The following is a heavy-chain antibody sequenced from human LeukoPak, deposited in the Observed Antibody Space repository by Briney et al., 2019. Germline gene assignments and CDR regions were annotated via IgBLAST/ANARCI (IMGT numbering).Heavy chain of an antibody. J-gene: IGHJ5*02. CDR3: ARAGLLWFGEFGVWFDP. V-gene: IGHV1-8*02. Sequence: ASVKVSCKASGGTFSSYAISWVRQAPGQGLEWMGWMNPNSGNTGYAQKFQGRVTMTRNTSISTAYMELSSLRSEDTAVYYCARAGLLWFGEFGVWFDPWGQGTLVTVSS. CDR1: GGTFSSYA. CDR2: MNPNSGNT. D-gene: IGHD3-10*01.